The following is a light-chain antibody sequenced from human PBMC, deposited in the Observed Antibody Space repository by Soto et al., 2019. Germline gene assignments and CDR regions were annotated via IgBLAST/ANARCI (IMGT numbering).Light chain of an antibody. V-gene: IGKV1-39*01. Sequence: DIQMTQSPSSLSASVGDRVTITCRASQSISIYLNWYQQKPGKAPKILIYGASSLQSGVPSRFSGSGSGTDFTLTISSRQPEDVATDHCQQSYSTPLTFGGGTKVEIK. CDR3: QQSYSTPLT. J-gene: IGKJ4*01. CDR1: QSISIY. CDR2: GAS.